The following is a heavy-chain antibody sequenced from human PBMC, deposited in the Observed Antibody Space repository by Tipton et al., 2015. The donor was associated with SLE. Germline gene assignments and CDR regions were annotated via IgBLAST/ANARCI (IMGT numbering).Heavy chain of an antibody. D-gene: IGHD1-26*01. Sequence: TLSLTCTVSGGSISSHYWSWFRQPPGKGLVGIGDIYYSGRTNHNPPLTRRVTISVDTAKNQFSLTLSSVAAADTAVYYCARAPFGGTDYWGQGTLVTVSS. V-gene: IGHV4-59*08. CDR3: ARAPFGGTDY. J-gene: IGHJ4*02. CDR2: IYYSGRT. CDR1: GGSISSHY.